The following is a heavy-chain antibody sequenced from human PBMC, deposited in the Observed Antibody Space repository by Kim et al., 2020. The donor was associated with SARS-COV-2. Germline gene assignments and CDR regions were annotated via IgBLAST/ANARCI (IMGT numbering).Heavy chain of an antibody. V-gene: IGHV1-3*01. Sequence: YSQRFQGRVTITRDTSASTAYMELSSLRSEDTAVYYCARGIGYSYGEFDYWGQGTLVTVSS. D-gene: IGHD5-18*01. J-gene: IGHJ4*02. CDR3: ARGIGYSYGEFDY.